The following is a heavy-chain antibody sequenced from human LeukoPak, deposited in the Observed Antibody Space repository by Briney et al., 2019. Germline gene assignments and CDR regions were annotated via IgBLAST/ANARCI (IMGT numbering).Heavy chain of an antibody. D-gene: IGHD2-21*02. V-gene: IGHV4-59*01. J-gene: IGHJ4*02. CDR1: GGSISSYY. CDR2: IYSSGST. CDR3: ARFAYCGGHCWYYFDY. Sequence: SETLSLICTVSGGSISSYYWSWIRQPPGKGLEWIGYIYSSGSTNHNPSLKSRITISVDTSKNQFSLKLSSVTAADTAVYYCARFAYCGGHCWYYFDYWGQGSLVTVSS.